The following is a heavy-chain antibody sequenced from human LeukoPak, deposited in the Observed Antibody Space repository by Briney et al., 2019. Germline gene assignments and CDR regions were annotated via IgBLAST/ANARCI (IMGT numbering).Heavy chain of an antibody. CDR2: ISTSGSTI. J-gene: IGHJ4*02. CDR1: GFTFNNCE. CDR3: ARELSYGVVGY. Sequence: PGGSLRLSCAASGFTFNNCEMNWVCQAPGKGLEWVSYISTSGSTIYYADSVKGRFTISRDNAKNSLYLQMNSLRAEDTAVYYCARELSYGVVGYWGQGTLVTVSS. D-gene: IGHD1-26*01. V-gene: IGHV3-48*03.